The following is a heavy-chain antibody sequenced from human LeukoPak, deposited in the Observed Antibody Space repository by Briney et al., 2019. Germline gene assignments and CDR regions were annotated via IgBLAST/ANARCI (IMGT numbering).Heavy chain of an antibody. CDR3: ARGPIGYYDFWSGYPDY. CDR2: INPSGGGT. V-gene: IGHV1-46*01. CDR1: GYTFTSYY. Sequence: AAVTVSRTASGYTFTSYYMHGVRQAPGQGLEWMGMINPSGGGTSYAQKFQGRVTRTWDTSTSTDYMELSSLRSEDTAVYYCARGPIGYYDFWSGYPDYWGQGTLVTVSS. D-gene: IGHD3-3*01. J-gene: IGHJ4*02.